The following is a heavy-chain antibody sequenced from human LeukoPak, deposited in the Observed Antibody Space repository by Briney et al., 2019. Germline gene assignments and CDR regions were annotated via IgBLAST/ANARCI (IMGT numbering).Heavy chain of an antibody. Sequence: MSSETLSLTCAVYGGSFSGYYWSWIRQPPGKGLEWIGEINHSGSTNYNPSLKSRVTISVDTSKNQFSLKLSSVTAADTAVYYCASGYYDILTGYYIDYWGQGTLVTVSS. CDR1: GGSFSGYY. D-gene: IGHD3-9*01. CDR3: ASGYYDILTGYYIDY. CDR2: INHSGST. V-gene: IGHV4-34*01. J-gene: IGHJ4*02.